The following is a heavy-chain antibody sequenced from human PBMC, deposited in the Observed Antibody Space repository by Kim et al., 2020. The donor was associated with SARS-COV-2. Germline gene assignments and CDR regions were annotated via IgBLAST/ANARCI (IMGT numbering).Heavy chain of an antibody. CDR3: ASGARVGATLE. J-gene: IGHJ4*02. V-gene: IGHV1-69*01. CDR2: A. Sequence: ANYAQKFQGRVTITADESTSTAYMELSSLRSEDTAVYYCASGARVGATLEWGQGTLVTVSS. D-gene: IGHD1-26*01.